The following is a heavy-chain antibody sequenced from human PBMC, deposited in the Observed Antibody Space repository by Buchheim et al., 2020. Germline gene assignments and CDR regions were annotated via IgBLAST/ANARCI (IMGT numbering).Heavy chain of an antibody. CDR2: IIGNGVNT. J-gene: IGHJ4*02. Sequence: EVQLLESGGGLIQPGGSLRLSCAASGFTFSSYAMSWVRQAPGKGLEWVAAIIGNGVNTHHADSVKGRFTISRDTSKNTLYLQMNNLRAEDTAVYYCAKETYSSGSDPFDYWGQGTL. CDR1: GFTFSSYA. D-gene: IGHD6-19*01. CDR3: AKETYSSGSDPFDY. V-gene: IGHV3-23*01.